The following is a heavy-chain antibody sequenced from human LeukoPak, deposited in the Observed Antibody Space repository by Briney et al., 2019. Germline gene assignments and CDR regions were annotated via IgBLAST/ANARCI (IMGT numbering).Heavy chain of an antibody. J-gene: IGHJ6*03. V-gene: IGHV4-59*01. D-gene: IGHD3-16*01. CDR2: IYYSGST. CDR3: ASGATSWAHMDV. Sequence: SETLSLTCTVSGGSISSYCWSWIRQPPGKGLEWIGYIYYSGSTNYNPSLKSRVTISVDTSKNQFSLKLSSVTAADTAVYYCASGATSWAHMDVWGKGTTVTVSS. CDR1: GGSISSYC.